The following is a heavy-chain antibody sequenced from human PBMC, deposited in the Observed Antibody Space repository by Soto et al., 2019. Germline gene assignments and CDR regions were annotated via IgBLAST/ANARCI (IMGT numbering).Heavy chain of an antibody. J-gene: IGHJ4*02. D-gene: IGHD3-16*02. V-gene: IGHV4-4*02. Sequence: PSETLSLTCAVSGGSISSSNWWSWVRQPPGKGLEWIGEIYHSGSTNYNPSLKSRVTISVDKSKNQFSLKLSSVTAADTAVYYCARDEYYDYVWGSYRSPPTYWGQGTLVTVSS. CDR1: GGSISSSNW. CDR2: IYHSGST. CDR3: ARDEYYDYVWGSYRSPPTY.